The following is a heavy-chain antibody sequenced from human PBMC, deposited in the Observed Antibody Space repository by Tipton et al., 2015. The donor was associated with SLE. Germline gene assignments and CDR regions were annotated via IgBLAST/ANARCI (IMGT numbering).Heavy chain of an antibody. CDR2: INHSGST. J-gene: IGHJ2*01. CDR3: ASEGILWYFDL. CDR1: GGSISSSSYY. V-gene: IGHV4-39*07. Sequence: TLSLTCTVSGGSISSSSYYWGWIRQPPGKGLEWIGEINHSGSTNYNPSLKSRVTISVDTSRNQFSLKLSSVTAADTAVYYCASEGILWYFDLWGRGTLVTVSS. D-gene: IGHD3-10*01.